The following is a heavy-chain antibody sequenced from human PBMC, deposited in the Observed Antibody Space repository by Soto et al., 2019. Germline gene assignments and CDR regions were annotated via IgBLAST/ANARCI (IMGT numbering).Heavy chain of an antibody. J-gene: IGHJ4*02. CDR1: AGIFSAGD. V-gene: IGHV4-34*01. CDR2: INHSGST. D-gene: IGHD6-19*01. CDR3: TRQWVDFRLTNY. Sequence: SQTLSLTCTVYAGIFSAGDRRWIRQLPGKGLEWIGEINHSGSTNYNPSLKSRVTISVDTSKNQFSLKLSSVTAADTAVYYCTRQWVDFRLTNYWGPVTLVTVS.